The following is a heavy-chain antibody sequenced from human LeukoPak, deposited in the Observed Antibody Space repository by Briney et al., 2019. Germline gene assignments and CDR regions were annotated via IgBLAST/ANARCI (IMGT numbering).Heavy chain of an antibody. CDR2: IYYSGST. J-gene: IGHJ6*02. D-gene: IGHD2-21*02. Sequence: PSETLSLTCTVSGGSISSYYWSWIRQPPGKGLEWIGYIYYSGSTNYNPSLKSRVTISVDTSKNQFSLRLNSVTAADTAVYYCARVDGTAYYAMDVWGQGTTVTVSS. V-gene: IGHV4-59*01. CDR1: GGSISSYY. CDR3: ARVDGTAYYAMDV.